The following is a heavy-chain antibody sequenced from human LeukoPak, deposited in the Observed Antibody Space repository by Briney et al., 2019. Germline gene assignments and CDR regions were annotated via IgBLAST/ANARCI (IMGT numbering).Heavy chain of an antibody. J-gene: IGHJ5*02. CDR3: ARLGRITIFGVVIATKEFDP. CDR2: INHSGST. D-gene: IGHD3-3*01. Sequence: PSETLSLTCAVSSGSISSDYWWSWVRPPPGKGLEWIGEINHSGSTNYNPSLKSRVTISVDTSKNQFSLKLSSVTAADTAVYYCARLGRITIFGVVIATKEFDPWGQGTLVTVSS. CDR1: SGSISSDYW. V-gene: IGHV4-4*02.